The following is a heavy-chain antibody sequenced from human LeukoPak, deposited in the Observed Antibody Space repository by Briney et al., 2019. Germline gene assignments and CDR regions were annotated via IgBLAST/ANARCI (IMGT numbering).Heavy chain of an antibody. V-gene: IGHV3-21*01. CDR1: GFTFSSYS. D-gene: IGHD4-17*01. CDR2: ISSSSSYI. J-gene: IGHJ4*02. CDR3: ARAARYGDYVFDY. Sequence: GGSLRLSCAASGFTFSSYSMNWVRQAPGKGLEWVSSISSSSSYIYYADSVKGRFTISRDNAKNSLYLQMNSLRAEDTAVYYCARAARYGDYVFDYWGQGTLVTVSP.